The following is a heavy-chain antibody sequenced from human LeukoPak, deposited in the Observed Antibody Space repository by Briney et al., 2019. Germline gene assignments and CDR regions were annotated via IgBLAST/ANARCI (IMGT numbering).Heavy chain of an antibody. Sequence: GGSLRLSCAASGFTLSSSWMSWVRQAPGKGLEWGAKIKPDESEKYYLDSMKGRFTISRDNAHNSLYLQMNSLRAEDTAVYYCVRGHTILTYWGQGTLVTVSS. V-gene: IGHV3-7*04. J-gene: IGHJ4*02. CDR1: GFTLSSSW. D-gene: IGHD3-3*01. CDR2: IKPDESEK. CDR3: VRGHTILTY.